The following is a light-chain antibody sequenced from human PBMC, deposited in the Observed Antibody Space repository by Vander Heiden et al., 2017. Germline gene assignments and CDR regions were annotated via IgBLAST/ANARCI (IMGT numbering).Light chain of an antibody. Sequence: EIVMTQSPATLSVSPGERATLSGRASQSVSSNLAWYQQKPGQAPRLLIYGASTRATGIPARFSGSGSGTEFTLTISSLQSEDFAVYYCQQYNNWSAFGQGTKLEIK. V-gene: IGKV3-15*01. CDR2: GAS. CDR3: QQYNNWSA. CDR1: QSVSSN. J-gene: IGKJ2*01.